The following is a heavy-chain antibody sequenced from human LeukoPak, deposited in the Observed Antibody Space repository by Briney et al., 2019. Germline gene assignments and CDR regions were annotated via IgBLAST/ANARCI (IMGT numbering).Heavy chain of an antibody. D-gene: IGHD6-19*01. J-gene: IGHJ4*02. V-gene: IGHV4-59*08. CDR3: ARSSGWYFHY. CDR2: IYSSGST. CDR1: DGSISNYY. Sequence: SETLSLTCTVSDGSISNYYWSWIRQPPGKGLEWIGYIYSSGSTSYNSSFKSRVTISIDTSKNQFSLQLSSVTAADTAVYYCARSSGWYFHYWGQGALVTVSS.